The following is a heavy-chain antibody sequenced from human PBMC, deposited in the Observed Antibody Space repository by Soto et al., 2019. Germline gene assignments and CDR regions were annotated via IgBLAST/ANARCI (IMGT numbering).Heavy chain of an antibody. V-gene: IGHV6-1*01. Sequence: LTDAICGGRDCSSSSTWDWIKQSPSRGLEWLGRTYYRSKWYNDYAVSVKGRITINPDTSNNQLSLQLNSVTPDDTAVYDCARRIGNSCLDSWGQGTLVTVSS. J-gene: IGHJ5*01. CDR2: TYYRSKWYN. CDR1: GGRDCSSSST. CDR3: ARRIGNSCLDS.